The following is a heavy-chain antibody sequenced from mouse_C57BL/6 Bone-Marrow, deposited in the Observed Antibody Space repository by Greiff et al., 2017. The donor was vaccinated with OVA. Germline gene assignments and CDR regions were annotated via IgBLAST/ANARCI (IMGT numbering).Heavy chain of an antibody. CDR1: GFTFSSYG. CDR3: ARHDYDGGYFDV. CDR2: ISSGGSYT. J-gene: IGHJ1*03. Sequence: DVKLVESGGDLVKPGGSLKLSCAASGFTFSSYGMSWVRQTPDKRLEWVATISSGGSYTYYPDSVKGRFTISRDNAKNTLYLQRSSLKAEDTAMYYCARHDYDGGYFDVWGTGTTVTVSS. V-gene: IGHV5-6*02. D-gene: IGHD2-4*01.